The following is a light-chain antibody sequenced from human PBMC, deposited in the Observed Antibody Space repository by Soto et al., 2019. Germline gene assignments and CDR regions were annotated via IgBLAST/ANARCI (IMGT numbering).Light chain of an antibody. CDR3: SSYTSSGTRV. CDR1: SSDVGGYNY. Sequence: QSVLTQPASVSGSPGQSITISCTGTSSDVGGYNYVSWYQQHPGKAPKLMIYDVSNRPSGVSNRFSGSESGNTASLTISGLQAEDEADYYCSSYTSSGTRVFGTGTKLTVL. J-gene: IGLJ1*01. V-gene: IGLV2-14*01. CDR2: DVS.